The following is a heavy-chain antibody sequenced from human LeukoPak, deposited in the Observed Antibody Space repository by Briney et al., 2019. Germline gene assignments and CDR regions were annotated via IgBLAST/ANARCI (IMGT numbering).Heavy chain of an antibody. CDR3: ARIYGDYLYYFDY. J-gene: IGHJ4*02. Sequence: GGSLRLSCAASGFTFSSYAMHWVRQAPGKGLEWVAVISYDGSNKYYADSVKGRFTISRDNSKNTLYLQMNSLRAEDTAVYYCARIYGDYLYYFDYWGQGTLVTVSS. CDR1: GFTFSSYA. D-gene: IGHD4-17*01. CDR2: ISYDGSNK. V-gene: IGHV3-30-3*01.